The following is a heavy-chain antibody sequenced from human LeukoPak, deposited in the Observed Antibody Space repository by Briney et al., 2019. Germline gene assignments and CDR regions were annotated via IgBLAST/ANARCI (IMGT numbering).Heavy chain of an antibody. CDR2: IIPIFGTA. CDR3: ARGRRVWFGEYNWFDP. D-gene: IGHD3-10*01. Sequence: ASVKVSCKASGGTFSSYAISWVRQAPGQGLEWMGGIIPIFGTANYAQKFQGRVTITADESTSTAYMELSSLRSEDTAVYYCARGRRVWFGEYNWFDPWGQRTLVTVSS. V-gene: IGHV1-69*13. J-gene: IGHJ5*02. CDR1: GGTFSSYA.